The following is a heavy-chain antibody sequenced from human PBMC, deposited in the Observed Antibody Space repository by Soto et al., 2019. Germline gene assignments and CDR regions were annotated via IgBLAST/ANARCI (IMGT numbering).Heavy chain of an antibody. Sequence: QVQLEESGGGVVQPGRSLRLSCAASGFTFSSYGMHWVRQAPGKGLEWEAVIWYDGSNKYYADSVKGRFTISRDNSKNTLYLQMNSLRAEDTAVYYCARSSAAPSYCSSTSCYFPYYFDYWGQGTLVTVSS. V-gene: IGHV3-33*01. D-gene: IGHD2-2*01. CDR3: ARSSAAPSYCSSTSCYFPYYFDY. CDR2: IWYDGSNK. CDR1: GFTFSSYG. J-gene: IGHJ4*02.